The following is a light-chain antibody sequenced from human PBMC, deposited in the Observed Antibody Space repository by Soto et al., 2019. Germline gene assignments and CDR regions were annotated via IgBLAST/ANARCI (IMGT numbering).Light chain of an antibody. Sequence: QSALTQPASVSGSLGQSITISCTGASNDVGGYNYVSWYQQHPGHAPKLILYEVANRPSGVSYRFSGSKSGNTASLTISGLQTEDEADYYCSSYTSRSTLVVFGGGTKLTVL. J-gene: IGLJ2*01. V-gene: IGLV2-14*01. CDR2: EVA. CDR1: SNDVGGYNY. CDR3: SSYTSRSTLVV.